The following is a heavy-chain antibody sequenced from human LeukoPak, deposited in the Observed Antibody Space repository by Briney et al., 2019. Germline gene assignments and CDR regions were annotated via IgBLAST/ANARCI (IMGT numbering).Heavy chain of an antibody. D-gene: IGHD5-12*01. J-gene: IGHJ4*02. CDR3: ARWDWATTTFFDY. Sequence: SETLSLTCTVSGGSISSGGYYWSWIRQHPGKGLEWIGRLYTSGSTNYNPSLKSRVSMSVDTSKNQFSLKLGSVTAADTAVYYCARWDWATTTFFDYWGQGTLVTVSS. CDR2: LYTSGST. CDR1: GGSISSGGYY. V-gene: IGHV4-61*02.